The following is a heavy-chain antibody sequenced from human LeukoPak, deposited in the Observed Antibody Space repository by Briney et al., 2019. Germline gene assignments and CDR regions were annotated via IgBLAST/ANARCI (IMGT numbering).Heavy chain of an antibody. J-gene: IGHJ6*02. CDR3: ARAPGGWYGTTYYYYGMDV. CDR1: GGSITNNNYN. CDR2: IYYSGST. D-gene: IGHD6-19*01. V-gene: IGHV4-39*01. Sequence: SETLSLTCTVSGGSITNNNYNGVWIRQPPGEGLEWIGSIYYSGSTYYNPSLKSRVTISVDTSKNQFSLKLSSVTAADTAVYYCARAPGGWYGTTYYYYGMDVWGQGTTVTVSS.